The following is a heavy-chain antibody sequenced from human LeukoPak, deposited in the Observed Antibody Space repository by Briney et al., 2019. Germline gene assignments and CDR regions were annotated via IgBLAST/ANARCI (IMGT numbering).Heavy chain of an antibody. CDR3: ARGLDTDY. V-gene: IGHV3-48*03. CDR2: ISGSGDAK. J-gene: IGHJ4*02. D-gene: IGHD3-9*01. Sequence: GGSLRLSCAASGFTFSSYAMSWVRQPPGKGLEWVSYISGSGDAKYYADSVKGRFTISRDNPKNSLYLQVNSLTAQDTAVYYCARGLDTDYWGQGTLVTVSS. CDR1: GFTFSSYA.